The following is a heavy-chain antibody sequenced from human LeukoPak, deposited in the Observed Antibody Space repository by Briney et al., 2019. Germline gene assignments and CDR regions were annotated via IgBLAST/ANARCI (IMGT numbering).Heavy chain of an antibody. Sequence: GESLKTSCKGSGYIFTSYWIGWVRQMPGKGLEWMGIIYPADSDTRYSPSFQGQVTFSADKSISTAYLQWSSLKASDTAMYYCARGLTGAQSGLHDSWGQGTLVTVFS. CDR3: ARGLTGAQSGLHDS. D-gene: IGHD3-3*01. CDR2: IYPADSDT. CDR1: GYIFTSYW. J-gene: IGHJ4*02. V-gene: IGHV5-51*01.